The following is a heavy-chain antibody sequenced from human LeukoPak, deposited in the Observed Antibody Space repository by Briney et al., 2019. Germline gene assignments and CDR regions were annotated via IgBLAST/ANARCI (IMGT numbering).Heavy chain of an antibody. CDR1: GFTVSSNY. D-gene: IGHD6-13*01. CDR3: ARDHPSIAAAGPFDY. J-gene: IGHJ4*02. CDR2: IYSGGST. V-gene: IGHV3-66*02. Sequence: PGGSLRLSCAASGFTVSSNYMSWFRQAPGKGLEWVSVIYSGGSTYYADSVKGRFTISRDNSKNTLYLQMNSLRAEDTAVYYCARDHPSIAAAGPFDYWGQGTLVTVSS.